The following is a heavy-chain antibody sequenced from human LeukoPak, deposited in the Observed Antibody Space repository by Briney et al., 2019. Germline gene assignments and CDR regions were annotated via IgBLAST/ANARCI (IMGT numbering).Heavy chain of an antibody. CDR2: IYTGGST. J-gene: IGHJ5*02. V-gene: IGHV4-61*02. CDR1: GASISSGNYW. CDR3: ARGFDYGDYWFDP. Sequence: SETLSLTCTVSGASISSGNYWWTWIRQPAGKGLTWIGRIYTGGSTNYNPSLKSRVTISMDTSKNQISLEFTSVTATDTAVYFCARGFDYGDYWFDPWGQGSLVTVSS. D-gene: IGHD4-17*01.